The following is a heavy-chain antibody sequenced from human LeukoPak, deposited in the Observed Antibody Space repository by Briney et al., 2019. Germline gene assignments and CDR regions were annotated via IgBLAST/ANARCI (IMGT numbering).Heavy chain of an antibody. Sequence: GGSLRLSGTAPELPFSTSGFNWFRQAPGKGLEWVASIGPTGSHRYHADSIKGRFTISRDNANNFLYLQMNSLGAEDTAVYYCATETNGRHYDYWGQGTLLTVSS. CDR2: IGPTGSHR. J-gene: IGHJ4*02. CDR1: ELPFSTSG. CDR3: ATETNGRHYDY. V-gene: IGHV3-21*06. D-gene: IGHD1-14*01.